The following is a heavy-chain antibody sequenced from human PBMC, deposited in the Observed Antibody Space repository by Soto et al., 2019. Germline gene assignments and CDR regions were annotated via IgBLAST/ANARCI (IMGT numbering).Heavy chain of an antibody. CDR1: GFTFSAHA. J-gene: IGHJ4*02. V-gene: IGHV3-23*01. CDR3: AKELVKLGVVASFDY. D-gene: IGHD3-10*01. CDR2: ISSSGGAT. Sequence: EVHLLESGGGLVQPGGSLRLSCVASGFTFSAHAMSWVRQAPGKGLEWVSAISSSGGATFYAQSVRGRFTISRDNSKNELFLQMNSVRAEDTAVYYCAKELVKLGVVASFDYYGQGTLVTVSS.